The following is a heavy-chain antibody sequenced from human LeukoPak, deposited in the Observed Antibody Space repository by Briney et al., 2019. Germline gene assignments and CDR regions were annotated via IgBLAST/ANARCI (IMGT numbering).Heavy chain of an antibody. V-gene: IGHV3-66*01. CDR2: IFSDGST. Sequence: GGSLRLSCAASGFTVSSNYMSWVRQAPGKGLEWVSVIFSDGSTSYADSVKGRFTISRDNSKNTLYLQMNSLRAEDTAVYYCARDAFFDYVWGSPDYWGQGTLVTVSS. J-gene: IGHJ4*02. CDR3: ARDAFFDYVWGSPDY. CDR1: GFTVSSNY. D-gene: IGHD3-16*01.